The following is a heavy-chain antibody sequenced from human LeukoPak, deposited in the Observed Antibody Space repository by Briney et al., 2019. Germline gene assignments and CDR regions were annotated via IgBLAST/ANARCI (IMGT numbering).Heavy chain of an antibody. D-gene: IGHD3-22*01. CDR3: GREGSSGYYQNPDFDY. J-gene: IGHJ4*02. CDR1: GYTFTSYY. Sequence: ASVKVSCKASGYTFTSYYMHLVQQAPGQGLEWMGIINPSGGSTSYAQKFQGRVTMTRDTSTSTVYMELSSLRSEDTAVYYCGREGSSGYYQNPDFDYWGQGTLVTVSS. CDR2: INPSGGST. V-gene: IGHV1-46*01.